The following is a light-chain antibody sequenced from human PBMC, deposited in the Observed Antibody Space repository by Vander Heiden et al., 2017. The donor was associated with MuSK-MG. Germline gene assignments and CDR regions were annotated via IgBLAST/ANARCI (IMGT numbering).Light chain of an antibody. Sequence: DIQMTQSPSSLPASVGDRVTITCRASQNIGNYLNWYQQKPGKAPSLLIYTTSFLHSGVPSRFSGSGSGADFTLTISSLQPEDFATYYCLQSDTIARTFGQGTKLEIK. CDR1: QNIGNY. J-gene: IGKJ2*02. CDR2: TTS. CDR3: LQSDTIART. V-gene: IGKV1-39*01.